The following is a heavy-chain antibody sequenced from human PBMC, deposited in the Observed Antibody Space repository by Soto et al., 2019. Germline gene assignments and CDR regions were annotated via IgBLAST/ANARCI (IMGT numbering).Heavy chain of an antibody. Sequence: GGSLRLSCAASGFTFSSYGMHWVRQAPGKGLEWVAIIWYDGSNKYYADSVKGRFTISRDNSKNTLYLQMNSLRAEDTAVYYCARLDWNDPYYYYGMDVWGQGTTVTGSS. D-gene: IGHD1-1*01. CDR1: GFTFSSYG. J-gene: IGHJ6*02. CDR3: ARLDWNDPYYYYGMDV. CDR2: IWYDGSNK. V-gene: IGHV3-33*01.